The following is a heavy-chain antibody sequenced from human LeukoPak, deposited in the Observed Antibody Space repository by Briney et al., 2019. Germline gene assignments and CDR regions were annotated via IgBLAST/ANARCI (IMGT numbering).Heavy chain of an antibody. Sequence: SETLSLTCTVFGGSISSSSHYCGWIRQPPGKGLEWIGEVHLDGRTNYNPSLKSRLVMSVDLPENHISLKLTSVTAADTAVYYCAREGGFYRPLDYSGQGTLVTVSS. CDR1: GGSISSSSHY. D-gene: IGHD3-3*01. CDR2: VHLDGRT. CDR3: AREGGFYRPLDY. V-gene: IGHV4-39*07. J-gene: IGHJ4*02.